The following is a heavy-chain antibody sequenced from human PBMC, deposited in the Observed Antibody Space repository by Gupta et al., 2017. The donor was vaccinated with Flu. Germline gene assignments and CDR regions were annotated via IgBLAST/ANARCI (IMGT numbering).Heavy chain of an antibody. V-gene: IGHV3-30*18. CDR1: GIIFSHYA. CDR2: ISHEGRNV. Sequence: QVQLVESVGGVVQPGRSLRLSCEVSGIIFSHYAIPCVRQAPGKGLEWVALISHEGRNVYYADSLKGRFAISRDNSKHTLDLQMNSLRVEDTAVDYCTKGAKFSSGSFYFYYYRDVWGNGTTVTVS. J-gene: IGHJ6*03. D-gene: IGHD3-22*01. CDR3: TKGAKFSSGSFYFYYYRDV.